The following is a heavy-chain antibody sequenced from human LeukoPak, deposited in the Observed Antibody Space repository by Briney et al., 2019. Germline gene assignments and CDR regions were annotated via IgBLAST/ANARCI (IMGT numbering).Heavy chain of an antibody. D-gene: IGHD2-21*02. CDR1: EFTFSNYW. CDR3: ARYCGGDCDFDY. Sequence: GGSLRLSCAASEFTFSNYWMTWVRQAPGKGLEWVANIKEDGSDKYYADSVKGRFTISRDNSKNTLYLQMNSLRAEDTAVYYCARYCGGDCDFDYWGQGTLVTVSS. J-gene: IGHJ4*02. V-gene: IGHV3-7*01. CDR2: IKEDGSDK.